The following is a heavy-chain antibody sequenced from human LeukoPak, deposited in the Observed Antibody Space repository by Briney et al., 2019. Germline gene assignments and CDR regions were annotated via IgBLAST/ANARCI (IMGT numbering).Heavy chain of an antibody. J-gene: IGHJ1*01. CDR1: GYRFTSYW. CDR2: IYPGDSDT. D-gene: IGHD3-22*01. Sequence: GESLKISCKGSGYRFTSYWIGWVRQMPGKGLEWMGIIYPGDSDTRYSPSFQGQVTISVDKSISTAYLQWSSLKASDTAMYYCARSPHYYDSSGYPEYFQHWGQGTLVTVSS. CDR3: ARSPHYYDSSGYPEYFQH. V-gene: IGHV5-51*01.